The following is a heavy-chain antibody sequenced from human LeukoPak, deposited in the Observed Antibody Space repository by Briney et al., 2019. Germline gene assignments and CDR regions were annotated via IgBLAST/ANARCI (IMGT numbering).Heavy chain of an antibody. Sequence: GGSLRLSCAASGFTFSSYAMHWVRQAPGKGLEWVAVISYDGSNKYYADSVKGRFTISRDNSKNTLYLQMNSLRAEDTAVYYCARDGYNYYDSTKGFDFWGQGILVTVSS. V-gene: IGHV3-30*04. CDR2: ISYDGSNK. CDR3: ARDGYNYYDSTKGFDF. J-gene: IGHJ4*02. D-gene: IGHD3-22*01. CDR1: GFTFSSYA.